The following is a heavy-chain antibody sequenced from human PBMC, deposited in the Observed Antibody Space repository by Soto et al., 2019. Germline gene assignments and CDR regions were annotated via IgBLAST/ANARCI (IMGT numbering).Heavy chain of an antibody. CDR2: IGAYIGNT. D-gene: IGHD6-13*01. CDR1: GYTFTNYG. J-gene: IGHJ4*02. Sequence: QVQLVQSGAEVKKPGASVKVSCRASGYTFTNYGISWVRQAPGQGLEWMAWIGAYIGNTNSAWKLQGRVTMTTDTSTSPAYMELRSLRSDDTAVYYCARDKKDSSSWYYFDYWGQGTLVTVSS. V-gene: IGHV1-18*01. CDR3: ARDKKDSSSWYYFDY.